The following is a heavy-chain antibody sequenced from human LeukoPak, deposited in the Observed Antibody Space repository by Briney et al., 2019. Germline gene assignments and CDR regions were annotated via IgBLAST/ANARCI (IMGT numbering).Heavy chain of an antibody. D-gene: IGHD3-10*01. CDR3: AKSGRDYGSGSYYNDY. Sequence: GGSLRLSCAASGFTFSSYAMSWVRQAPGKGLEWVSAISGSGGSTYYADSVKGRFTISRDNSKNTLYLQMNSLRAEDTAVYYCAKSGRDYGSGSYYNDYWRQGTLVTVSS. J-gene: IGHJ4*02. V-gene: IGHV3-23*01. CDR2: ISGSGGST. CDR1: GFTFSSYA.